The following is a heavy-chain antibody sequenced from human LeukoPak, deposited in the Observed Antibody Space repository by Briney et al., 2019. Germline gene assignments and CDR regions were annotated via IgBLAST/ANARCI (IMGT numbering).Heavy chain of an antibody. V-gene: IGHV3-21*01. D-gene: IGHD3-22*01. J-gene: IGHJ6*02. Sequence: GGSLRLSCAASGFTFSSYSMNWVRQAPGKGLEWVSSISSSSSYIYCADSVKGRFTISRDNAKNSLYLQMNSLRAEDTAVYYCARDRRLPDYYDSSGYYYYGMDVWGQGTTVTVSS. CDR2: ISSSSSYI. CDR1: GFTFSSYS. CDR3: ARDRRLPDYYDSSGYYYYGMDV.